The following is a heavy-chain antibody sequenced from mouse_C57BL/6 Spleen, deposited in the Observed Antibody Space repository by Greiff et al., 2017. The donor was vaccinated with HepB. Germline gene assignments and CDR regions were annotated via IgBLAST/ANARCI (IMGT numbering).Heavy chain of an antibody. Sequence: EVKLMESGGGLVQPGGSMKLSCAASGFTFSDAWMDWVRQSPEKGLEWVAEIRNKANNHATYYAESVKGRFTISRDDSKSSVYLQMNSLRAEDTGIYYCTRPYYGYEGWYFDVWGTGTTVTVSS. CDR1: GFTFSDAW. V-gene: IGHV6-6*01. CDR2: IRNKANNHAT. D-gene: IGHD2-9*01. CDR3: TRPYYGYEGWYFDV. J-gene: IGHJ1*03.